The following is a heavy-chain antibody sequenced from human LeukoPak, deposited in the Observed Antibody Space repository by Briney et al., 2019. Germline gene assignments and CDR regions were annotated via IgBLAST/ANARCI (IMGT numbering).Heavy chain of an antibody. V-gene: IGHV4-39*07. CDR3: ARGVAGTVYYYMDV. CDR2: IYYSGST. J-gene: IGHJ6*03. Sequence: SETLSLTCTVSGGSISSSSYYWGWIRQPPGKGLEWIGSIYYSGSTYNNPSLKSRVTISVDTSKNQFSLKLSSVTAADTAVYYCARGVAGTVYYYMDVWGKGTTVTISS. CDR1: GGSISSSSYY. D-gene: IGHD6-19*01.